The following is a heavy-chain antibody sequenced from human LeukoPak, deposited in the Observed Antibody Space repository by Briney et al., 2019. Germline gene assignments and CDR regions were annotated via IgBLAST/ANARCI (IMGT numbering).Heavy chain of an antibody. CDR1: GFTFSSYT. CDR2: ITSSSSYI. J-gene: IGHJ4*02. CDR3: ARGQIYYDGSGFDY. D-gene: IGHD3-22*01. V-gene: IGHV3-21*01. Sequence: PGGSLRLSCAASGFTFSSYTMNWVRQAPGKGLEWVSSITSSSSYIYYADSVKGRFTISRDNAKSSLYLQMNSLRAEDTAVYYCARGQIYYDGSGFDYWGQGILVTVSS.